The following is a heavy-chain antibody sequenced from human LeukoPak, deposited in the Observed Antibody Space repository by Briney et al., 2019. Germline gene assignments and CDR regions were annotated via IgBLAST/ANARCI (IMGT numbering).Heavy chain of an antibody. V-gene: IGHV3-21*01. D-gene: IGHD6-19*01. J-gene: IGHJ5*02. Sequence: GGSLRLSCAASGFTFSSYSMNWVRQAPGKGLEWVSSISSSSSYIYYADSVKGRFTISRDNAKNSLYLQMNSLRAEDTAVYYCVRGGGGVAGPMDWFDPWGQGTLVTVSS. CDR2: ISSSSSYI. CDR3: VRGGGGVAGPMDWFDP. CDR1: GFTFSSYS.